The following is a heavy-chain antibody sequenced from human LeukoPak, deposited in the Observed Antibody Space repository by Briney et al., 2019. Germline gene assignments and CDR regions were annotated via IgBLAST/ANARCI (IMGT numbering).Heavy chain of an antibody. D-gene: IGHD3-10*01. CDR2: VYHSGST. CDR3: ARDRYYYISGSYRLFDY. CDR1: GYSISNGYY. J-gene: IGHJ4*02. Sequence: PSETLSLTCTVSGYSISNGYYWGWIRQPPGKGLEWIGSVYHSGSTYYNPSLRSRVTMSQDTSKNQFSLTLSSVTAADTAVYYCARDRYYYISGSYRLFDYWGQGTLVTVSS. V-gene: IGHV4-38-2*02.